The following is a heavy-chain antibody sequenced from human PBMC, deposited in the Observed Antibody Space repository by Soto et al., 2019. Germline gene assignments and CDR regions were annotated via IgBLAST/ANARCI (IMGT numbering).Heavy chain of an antibody. J-gene: IGHJ4*02. D-gene: IGHD1-26*01. CDR3: ARHWDYLPLDY. CDR2: IYYSGST. CDR1: GGSISSSSYY. V-gene: IGHV4-39*01. Sequence: TSETLSLTCTVSGGSISSSSYYWGWIRQPPGKGLEWIGSIYYSGSTYYNPSLKSRVTISVDTSKNQFSLKLSSVTAADTAVYYCARHWDYLPLDYWGQGTLVTVSS.